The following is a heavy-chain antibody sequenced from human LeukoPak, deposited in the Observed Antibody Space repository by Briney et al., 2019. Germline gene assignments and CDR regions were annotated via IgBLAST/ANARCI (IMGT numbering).Heavy chain of an antibody. D-gene: IGHD3-10*01. J-gene: IGHJ5*02. V-gene: IGHV4-30-2*01. CDR2: IYHSGST. CDR3: ARANVLLWFGELSNWFDP. Sequence: SQTLSLTCTVSGGSISSGGYYWSWIRQHPGKGLEWIGYIYHSGSTYYNPSLKSRVTISVDRSKNQFSLKLSSVTAADTAVYYCARANVLLWFGELSNWFDPWGQGTLVTVSS. CDR1: GGSISSGGYY.